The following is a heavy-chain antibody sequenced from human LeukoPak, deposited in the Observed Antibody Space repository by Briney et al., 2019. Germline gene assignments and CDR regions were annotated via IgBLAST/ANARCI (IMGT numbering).Heavy chain of an antibody. CDR3: ARGGGYSGYDYFDY. CDR2: IWYDGSNK. V-gene: IGHV3-33*01. CDR1: GFTFSSYG. J-gene: IGHJ4*02. Sequence: GRSLRLSCAASGFTFSSYGMHWVRQAPRKGLEWVAVIWYDGSNKYYADSVKGRFTISRDNSKNTLYLQMNSLRAEDTAVYYCARGGGYSGYDYFDYWGQGTLVTVSS. D-gene: IGHD5-12*01.